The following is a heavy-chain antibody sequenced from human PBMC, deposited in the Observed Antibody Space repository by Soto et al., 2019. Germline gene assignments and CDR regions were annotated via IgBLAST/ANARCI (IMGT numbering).Heavy chain of an antibody. D-gene: IGHD1-26*01. CDR3: ARDGGSHSPHDY. Sequence: EVQLVESGGGLVQPGGSLRLSCAASGFTFSRYSMNWVRQAPGKGLEWVSYISFSSTTIYYADSVKGRFTSTRDNAMDSLYLQMNSLRDDDTAVYYCARDGGSHSPHDYWGRGTLVTVSS. CDR1: GFTFSRYS. CDR2: ISFSSTTI. V-gene: IGHV3-48*02. J-gene: IGHJ4*02.